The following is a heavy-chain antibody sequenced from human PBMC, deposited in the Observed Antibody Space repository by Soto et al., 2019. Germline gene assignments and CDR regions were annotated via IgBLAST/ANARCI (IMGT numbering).Heavy chain of an antibody. CDR3: ARGRSGYYVFDY. Sequence: ASVKVSCKASGYTFTSYAMHWVRQAPGQRLEWMGWINAGNGNTKYSQKFQGRVTITRDTSASTAYMELSSLRSEDTAVYYCARGRSGYYVFDYWGQGTLVTVSS. CDR2: INAGNGNT. CDR1: GYTFTSYA. D-gene: IGHD3-22*01. J-gene: IGHJ4*02. V-gene: IGHV1-3*01.